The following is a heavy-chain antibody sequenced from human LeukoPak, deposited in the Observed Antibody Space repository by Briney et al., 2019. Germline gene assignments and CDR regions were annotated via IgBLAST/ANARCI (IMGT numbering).Heavy chain of an antibody. V-gene: IGHV3-20*04. CDR3: VREGQKTEYDILTPEGQFDY. CDR1: GFTFDDYG. D-gene: IGHD3-9*01. J-gene: IGHJ4*02. CDR2: INWNGGST. Sequence: GGYLRLSCAASGFTFDDYGMSWVRQAPGKGLEWVSGINWNGGSTGYADSVKGRFTISRDNAKNSLYLQMNSLRAEDTALYYCVREGQKTEYDILTPEGQFDYWGQGTLVTVSS.